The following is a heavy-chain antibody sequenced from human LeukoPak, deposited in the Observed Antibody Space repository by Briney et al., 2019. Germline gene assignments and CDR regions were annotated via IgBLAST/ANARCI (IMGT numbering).Heavy chain of an antibody. CDR3: ARRRHCSSTSCYNDYYYYYMDV. J-gene: IGHJ6*03. D-gene: IGHD2-2*02. CDR2: ISSSSSTI. Sequence: GGSLRLSCAASGFTFSSYSMNWVRQAPGKGLEWVSYISSSSSTIYYADSVKGRFTISRDNAKNSLYLQMNSLRAEDTAVYYCARRRHCSSTSCYNDYYYYYMDVWGKGTTVTVSS. V-gene: IGHV3-48*01. CDR1: GFTFSSYS.